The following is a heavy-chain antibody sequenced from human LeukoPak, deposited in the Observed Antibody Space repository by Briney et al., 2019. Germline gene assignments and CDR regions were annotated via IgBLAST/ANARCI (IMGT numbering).Heavy chain of an antibody. D-gene: IGHD5-24*01. V-gene: IGHV4-39*01. J-gene: IGHJ4*02. CDR3: ARLYGYNFAVSRKYFDY. CDR2: IYYSGNT. CDR1: GDSISSSDYY. Sequence: PSETLSLTCTVPGDSISSSDYYWGWIRQPPGKGLEWIGSIYYSGNTFYNPSLKSRVTISVDTSKNQFSLKLSSVTAADTAVYYCARLYGYNFAVSRKYFDYWGQGTLVTVSS.